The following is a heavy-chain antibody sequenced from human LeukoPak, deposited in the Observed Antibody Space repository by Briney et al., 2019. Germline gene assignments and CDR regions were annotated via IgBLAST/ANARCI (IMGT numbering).Heavy chain of an antibody. CDR3: AREGVIVVPLGAFDI. V-gene: IGHV3-30-3*01. CDR2: ISYDGSNK. J-gene: IGHJ3*02. D-gene: IGHD3-16*02. Sequence: PGRSLRLSCAASGFTFSSYAMHWVRQAPGKGLEWVAVISYDGSNKYYADSVKGRFIISRDNSKNTLYLQMNSLRAEDTAVYYCAREGVIVVPLGAFDIWGQGTMVTVSS. CDR1: GFTFSSYA.